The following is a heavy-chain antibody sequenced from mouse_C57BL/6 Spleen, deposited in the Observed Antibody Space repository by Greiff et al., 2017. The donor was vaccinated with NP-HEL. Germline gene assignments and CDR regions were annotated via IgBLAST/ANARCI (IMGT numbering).Heavy chain of an antibody. CDR2: IDPETGGT. Sequence: QVQLQQSGAELVRPGASVTLSCKASGYTFTDYEMHWVKQTPVHGLEWIGAIDPETGGTAYNQKFKGKAILTADKSSSTAYMELRSLTSEDSAVYYCTRGPCGNPWYYGGWGTGTTVSAS. J-gene: IGHJ1*03. D-gene: IGHD4-1*01. V-gene: IGHV1-15*01. CDR1: GYTFTDYE. CDR3: TRGPCGNPWYYGG.